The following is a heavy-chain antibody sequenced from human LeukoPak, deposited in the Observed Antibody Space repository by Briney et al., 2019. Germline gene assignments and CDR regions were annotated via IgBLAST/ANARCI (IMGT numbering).Heavy chain of an antibody. CDR1: GGSISNYY. V-gene: IGHV4-59*08. CDR2: ISYSGRT. D-gene: IGHD3-10*01. CDR3: ARHDDSVGGRNWFDP. J-gene: IGHJ5*02. Sequence: SETLSLTCTVSGGSISNYYWSWIRQPPGKELEWIGYISYSGRTDSNPSLKSRVTISVDTSKNQFSLKLSSVTAADTAVYYCARHDDSVGGRNWFDPWGQGTLVTVSS.